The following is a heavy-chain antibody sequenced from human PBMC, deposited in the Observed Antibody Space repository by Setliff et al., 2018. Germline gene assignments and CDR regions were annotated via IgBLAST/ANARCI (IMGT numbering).Heavy chain of an antibody. CDR2: INPSSGGI. D-gene: IGHD4-17*01. V-gene: IGHV1-46*04. CDR3: ARESVEMTTSTRSGFDY. Sequence: VASVKVSCKASGYSSTNHYIHWVRQAPGQGLEWMGRINPSSGGISYAQRLQGRVIMTRDTSTSTVYMEVSRLRSEDTAVYHCARESVEMTTSTRSGFDYWGQGTLVTVSS. CDR1: GYSSTNHY. J-gene: IGHJ4*02.